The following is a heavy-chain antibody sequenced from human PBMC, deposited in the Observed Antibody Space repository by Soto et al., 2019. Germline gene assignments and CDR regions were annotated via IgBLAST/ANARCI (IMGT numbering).Heavy chain of an antibody. CDR1: GYTFTAYY. V-gene: IGHV1-2*02. Sequence: GASVKVSCKASGYTFTAYYLHWVRQAPGQGLEWMGWINPNSGGTYFAQKFQGRVTLTRDTSISTAYMELSRLISDDTAVYYCARDNFDVSSWFLNYWGQGTQVTVSS. CDR3: ARDNFDVSSWFLNY. J-gene: IGHJ4*02. CDR2: INPNSGGT. D-gene: IGHD3-9*01.